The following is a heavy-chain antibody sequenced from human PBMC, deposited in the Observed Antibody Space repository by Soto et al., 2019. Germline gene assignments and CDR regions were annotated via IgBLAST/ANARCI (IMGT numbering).Heavy chain of an antibody. CDR3: AKDGGLRYFDWFLVY. Sequence: GSLRLSCSASGFIFSSYAMHWVRQAPGKGLEYVSAISGNGDTTFYADSVKGRFTISRDNSKNTLYLQMNSLRAEDTAVYYCAKDGGLRYFDWFLVYWGQGTLVTVSS. J-gene: IGHJ4*02. CDR2: ISGNGDTT. V-gene: IGHV3-64*04. D-gene: IGHD3-9*01. CDR1: GFIFSSYA.